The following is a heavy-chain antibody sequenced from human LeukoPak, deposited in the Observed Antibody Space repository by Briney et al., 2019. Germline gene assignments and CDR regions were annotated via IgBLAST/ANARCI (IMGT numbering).Heavy chain of an antibody. J-gene: IGHJ3*02. CDR3: VRELVPQSINSGYDSFHI. D-gene: IGHD5-12*01. V-gene: IGHV3-48*03. CDR2: ISSSDGTT. Sequence: GGSLRLSCAASGFVFSTYEMDWGRQAPGKGLEGVSYISSSDGTTYYADSVKGRFTISRDNAKNSLSLQMNSLSAEDTAVYYCVRELVPQSINSGYDSFHIWGPGTMVTVSS. CDR1: GFVFSTYE.